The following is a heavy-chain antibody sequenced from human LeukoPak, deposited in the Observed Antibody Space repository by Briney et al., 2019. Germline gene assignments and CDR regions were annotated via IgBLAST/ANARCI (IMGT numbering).Heavy chain of an antibody. J-gene: IGHJ6*02. Sequence: SETLSLTCAVSGGSISSGGYSWSWIRQPPGKGLEWIGYIYHSGSTYYNPSLKSRVTISVDRSKNQFSLKLSSVTAADTAVYYCARGSDYDFWSGYPYCYGMDVWGQGTTVTVSS. CDR3: ARGSDYDFWSGYPYCYGMDV. V-gene: IGHV4-30-2*01. D-gene: IGHD3-3*01. CDR2: IYHSGST. CDR1: GGSISSGGYS.